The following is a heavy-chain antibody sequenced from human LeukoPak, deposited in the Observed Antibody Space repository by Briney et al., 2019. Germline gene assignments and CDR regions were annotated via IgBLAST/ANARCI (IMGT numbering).Heavy chain of an antibody. CDR3: ATSQYVWGSYRYLFDY. J-gene: IGHJ4*02. CDR1: GYTFTSYG. D-gene: IGHD3-16*02. Sequence: ASVKVSCKASGYTFTSYGISWVRQAPGQGLEWMGWISAYNGNTNYAQKLQGRVTMTRDTSTSTVYMELSSLRSEDTAVYYCATSQYVWGSYRYLFDYWGQGTLVTVSS. V-gene: IGHV1-18*01. CDR2: ISAYNGNT.